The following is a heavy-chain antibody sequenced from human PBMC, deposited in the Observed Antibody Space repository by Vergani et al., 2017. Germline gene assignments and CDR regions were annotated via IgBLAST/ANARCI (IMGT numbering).Heavy chain of an antibody. CDR2: IYYSGST. D-gene: IGHD4-11*01. J-gene: IGHJ4*02. CDR3: ARSGTTVTPIDY. CDR1: GGSISSSSYY. V-gene: IGHV4-39*07. Sequence: QLQLQESGPGLVKPSETLSLTCTVSGGSISSSSYYWGWIRQPPGKGLEWIGSIYYSGSTYYNPSLKSRVTISVDTSKNQFSLKLSSVTAADTAVYYCARSGTTVTPIDYWGQGTLVTVSS.